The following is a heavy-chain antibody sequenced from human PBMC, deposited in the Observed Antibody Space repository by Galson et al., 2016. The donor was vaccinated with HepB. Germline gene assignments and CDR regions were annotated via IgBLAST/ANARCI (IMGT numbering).Heavy chain of an antibody. D-gene: IGHD3-9*01. V-gene: IGHV4-39*01. CDR1: GGSISSSNYY. CDR3: ASSDWFRYFDY. J-gene: IGHJ4*02. CDR2: IYYSGGT. Sequence: LSLTCTVSGGSISSSNYYWGWIRQPPGKGLEWIGSIYYSGGTYYNPSLKSRVTMSVDTSKNQFSLKLSSVTAADTAVYYCASSDWFRYFDYWGQGTLVTVSS.